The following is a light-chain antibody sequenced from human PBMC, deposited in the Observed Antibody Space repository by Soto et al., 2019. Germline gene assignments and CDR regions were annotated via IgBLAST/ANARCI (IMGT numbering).Light chain of an antibody. Sequence: DIVMTQSPLSLPVTPGEPASISCRSSQSLLHSNGYNYLDWYLQKPGQSPQLLIYLGSNRASGVPDRFRGSGSGTDFTLKISRVDAEDVGVYYCMQALQSPTFGQGTGLEIK. CDR1: QSLLHSNGYNY. CDR3: MQALQSPT. CDR2: LGS. J-gene: IGKJ5*01. V-gene: IGKV2-28*01.